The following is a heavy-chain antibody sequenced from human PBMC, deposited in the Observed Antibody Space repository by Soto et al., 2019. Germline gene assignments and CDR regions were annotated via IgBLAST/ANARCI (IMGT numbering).Heavy chain of an antibody. J-gene: IGHJ4*02. CDR3: VRTSLVVAAATREDY. V-gene: IGHV3-74*01. CDR1: GFTFSAYG. Sequence: PGGSLRLSCAASGFTFSAYGMHWVRQAPGKGLVWVSRINSDGSSTSYADSVKGRFTISRDNAKNTLYLQMNSLRAEDTAVYYCVRTSLVVAAATREDYWGQGTLVTAPQ. D-gene: IGHD2-15*01. CDR2: INSDGSST.